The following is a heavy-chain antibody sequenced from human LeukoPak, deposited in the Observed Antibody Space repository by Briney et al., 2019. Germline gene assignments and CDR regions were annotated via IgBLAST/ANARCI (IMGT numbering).Heavy chain of an antibody. CDR3: ARDKIVGATHFDY. D-gene: IGHD1-26*01. CDR2: IKQDGGEI. J-gene: IGHJ4*02. V-gene: IGHV3-7*01. Sequence: GGSLRLSCAASGFPLSDYWMSWVRQAPGKGLEWVANIKQDGGEIYYVDSVKGRFTISRDNAKNSLYLQMNSLTAEDTGVYYCARDKIVGATHFDYWGQGTLVTVSS. CDR1: GFPLSDYW.